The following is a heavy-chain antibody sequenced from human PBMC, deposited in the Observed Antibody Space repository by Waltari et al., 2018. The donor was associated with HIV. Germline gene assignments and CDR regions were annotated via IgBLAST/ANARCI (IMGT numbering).Heavy chain of an antibody. CDR1: GFIFENYW. D-gene: IGHD4-4*01. CDR2: MKGDGSEE. V-gene: IGHV3-7*03. CDR3: TRGAVYSNGPNDAFDV. J-gene: IGHJ3*01. Sequence: LEQSGGQVVQPGGSLRISCFASGFIFENYWMSWVRQSPGKGLGGLANMKGDGSEENYADSLKGRFTISRVNDKEALYLQMERMKVDDTAIYFCTRGAVYSNGPNDAFDVWGRGTMITVSS.